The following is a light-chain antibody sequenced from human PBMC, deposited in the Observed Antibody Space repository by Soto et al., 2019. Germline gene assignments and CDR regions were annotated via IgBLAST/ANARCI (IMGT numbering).Light chain of an antibody. V-gene: IGKV3-15*01. J-gene: IGKJ3*01. CDR1: QRVSNN. CDR3: HQYDNWPPT. Sequence: EIEMTQSPATLSVSPGERATFSCRASQRVSNNLAWYQQKPGQAPRLLIYGALTRAAGIPARFSGSGSGTQFTLTISSLQSEDFAVYYCHQYDNWPPTFGPGTKGDIK. CDR2: GAL.